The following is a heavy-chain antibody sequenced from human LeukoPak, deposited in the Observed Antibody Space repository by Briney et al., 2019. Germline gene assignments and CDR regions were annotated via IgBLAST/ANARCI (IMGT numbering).Heavy chain of an antibody. V-gene: IGHV4-59*01. CDR1: GGSISSYY. J-gene: IGHJ4*02. CDR3: ASRRDGYSIFDY. Sequence: PSETLSLTCTVSGGSISSYYWSWIRQPPGEGLEWIGYIYYSGSTTYNPSLKSRVTISVDTSKNQFSLKLTSVTAADTAVYYCASRRDGYSIFDYWGQGTLVTVSS. D-gene: IGHD5-24*01. CDR2: IYYSGST.